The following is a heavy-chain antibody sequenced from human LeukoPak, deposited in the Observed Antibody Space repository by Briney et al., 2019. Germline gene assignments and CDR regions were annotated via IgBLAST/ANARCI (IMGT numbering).Heavy chain of an antibody. V-gene: IGHV3-23*01. Sequence: PGGSLRLSCAASGFTFSSYAMSWVRQAPGKGLEWVSGISGSAGSTNYADSVKGRFTISRDNSKNTLYLQMNSLRAEDTAVYYCARGAFRLVRGVTTDYWGQGTLVTVSS. CDR1: GFTFSSYA. CDR3: ARGAFRLVRGVTTDY. D-gene: IGHD3-10*01. J-gene: IGHJ4*02. CDR2: ISGSAGST.